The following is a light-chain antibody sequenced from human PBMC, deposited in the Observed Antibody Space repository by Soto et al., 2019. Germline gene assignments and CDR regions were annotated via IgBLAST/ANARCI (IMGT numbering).Light chain of an antibody. CDR1: QSVSNNY. CDR2: EAS. CDR3: QQHINWPLT. Sequence: EIVLTQSPGTLSLSPGERATLSCRASQSVSNNYLAWYQQKPGQAPRLLIYEASNRATGIPARFSGSGSGADFTLTISSLEPEDFALYYCQQHINWPLTFGGGTKVDIK. V-gene: IGKV3-11*01. J-gene: IGKJ4*01.